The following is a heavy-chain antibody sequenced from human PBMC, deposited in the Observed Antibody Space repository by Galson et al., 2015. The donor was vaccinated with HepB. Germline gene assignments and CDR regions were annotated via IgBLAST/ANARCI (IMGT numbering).Heavy chain of an antibody. D-gene: IGHD3-10*01. CDR2: INAGNGNT. CDR1: GYTFTSYA. J-gene: IGHJ3*02. CDR3: ARDLEELWFGEPHAFDI. Sequence: SVKVSCKASGYTFTSYAMHWVRQAPGQRLEWMGWINAGNGNTKYSQKFQGRVTITRDTSASTAYMELSSLRSEDTAVYYCARDLEELWFGEPHAFDIWGQGTMVTVSS. V-gene: IGHV1-3*01.